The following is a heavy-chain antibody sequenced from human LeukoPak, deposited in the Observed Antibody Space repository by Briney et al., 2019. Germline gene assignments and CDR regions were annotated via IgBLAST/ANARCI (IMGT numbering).Heavy chain of an antibody. J-gene: IGHJ4*02. V-gene: IGHV3-7*04. CDR1: GFTFSTYW. D-gene: IGHD2-21*02. CDR2: IEQNGDEE. Sequence: PGGSLRLSCVASGFTFSTYWMSWVRQAPGKGLEWVANIEQNGDEEYYVDSVKGRFTISRGNAKNSLYLQMNSLRVDDTAVYYCARGGKMTARYWGQGTLVTVSS. CDR3: ARGGKMTARY.